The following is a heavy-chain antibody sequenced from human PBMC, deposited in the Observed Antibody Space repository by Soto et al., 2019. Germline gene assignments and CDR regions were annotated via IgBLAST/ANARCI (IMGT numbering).Heavy chain of an antibody. D-gene: IGHD2-15*01. J-gene: IGHJ1*01. CDR1: GFSVSSNY. V-gene: IGHV3-66*01. CDR3: ARDSWSQY. CDR2: IHNGGET. Sequence: PGGSLRLSCAASGFSVSSNYMNWVRQAPGKGLEWVSIIHNGGETYYADSMKGRFTVSRDNSKNTVFLQMNSLRVEDTAVYYCARDSWSQYWGQGTLVTVSS.